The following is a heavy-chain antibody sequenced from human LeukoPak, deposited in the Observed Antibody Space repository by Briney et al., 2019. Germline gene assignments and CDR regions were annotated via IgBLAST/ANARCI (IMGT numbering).Heavy chain of an antibody. CDR3: ATYGRSYYYGSGSYYKMLEFDP. CDR1: GGSFSGYY. CDR2: INHSGST. Sequence: SETLSLTCAVYGGSFSGYYWSWIRQPPGKGLEWIGEINHSGSTNYNPSLKSRVTISVDTSKNQFSLKLSSVTAADTAVYYCATYGRSYYYGSGSYYKMLEFDPWGQGTLVTVSS. J-gene: IGHJ5*02. D-gene: IGHD3-10*01. V-gene: IGHV4-34*01.